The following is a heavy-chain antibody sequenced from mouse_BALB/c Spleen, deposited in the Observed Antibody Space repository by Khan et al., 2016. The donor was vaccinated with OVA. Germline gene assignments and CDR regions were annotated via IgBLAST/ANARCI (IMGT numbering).Heavy chain of an antibody. J-gene: IGHJ4*01. CDR2: IGPGSGNP. D-gene: IGHD1-1*01. Sequence: DLVKPGASVKLSCKASGYTFTSYWINWIKQRPGQGLEWVGHIGPGSGNPYYNEVFTGKATLTVANSSSTVYIQLSSLSSEDSAVYFCVRSNYYGNGLYAMDYWGQGTSVTVSS. CDR3: VRSNYYGNGLYAMDY. V-gene: IGHV1S41*01. CDR1: GYTFTSYW.